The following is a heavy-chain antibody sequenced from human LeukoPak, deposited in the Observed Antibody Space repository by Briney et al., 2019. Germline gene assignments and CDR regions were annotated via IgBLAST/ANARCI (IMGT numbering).Heavy chain of an antibody. J-gene: IGHJ4*02. V-gene: IGHV1-18*01. CDR2: ISAYNGNT. CDR3: AKLREWELPDLFDY. CDR1: GYTFTSYG. Sequence: ASVKVSCKASGYTFTSYGISWVRQAPGQGLEWMGWISAYNGNTNYAQKLQGRVTMTTDTSTSTAYMELRSLRAEDTAVYYCAKLREWELPDLFDYWGQGTLVTVSS. D-gene: IGHD1-26*01.